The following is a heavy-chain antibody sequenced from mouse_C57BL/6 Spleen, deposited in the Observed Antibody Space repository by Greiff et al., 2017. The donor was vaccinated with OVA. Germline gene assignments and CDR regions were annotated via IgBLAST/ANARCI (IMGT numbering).Heavy chain of an antibody. D-gene: IGHD1-1*01. CDR1: GYTFTDYY. J-gene: IGHJ4*01. CDR3: ARGGITKSAMDY. Sequence: VQLKQSGPVLVKPGASVKMSCKASGYTFTDYYMNWVKQSHGKSLEWIGVINPYNGGTSYNQKFKGKATLTVDKSSSTAYMELNSLTSEDSAVYYCARGGITKSAMDYWGQGTSVTVSS. V-gene: IGHV1-19*01. CDR2: INPYNGGT.